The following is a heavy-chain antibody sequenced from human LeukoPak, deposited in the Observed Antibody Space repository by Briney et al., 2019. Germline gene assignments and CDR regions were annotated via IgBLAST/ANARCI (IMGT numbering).Heavy chain of an antibody. Sequence: SETLSLTCTVSGGSISSYYWSWIRQPPGKGLEWIGYIYYSGSTNYNPSLKSRVTISVDTSKNQFSLKLSSVTAADTAVYYCARWAPMVSFDYWGQRTLVTVSS. V-gene: IGHV4-59*01. CDR1: GGSISSYY. CDR3: ARWAPMVSFDY. D-gene: IGHD3-10*01. J-gene: IGHJ4*02. CDR2: IYYSGST.